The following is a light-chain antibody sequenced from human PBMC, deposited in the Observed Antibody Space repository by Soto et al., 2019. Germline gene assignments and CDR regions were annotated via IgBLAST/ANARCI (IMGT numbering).Light chain of an antibody. CDR3: QQYGNSPIT. CDR1: QSVSSSY. CDR2: GAS. V-gene: IGKV3-20*01. J-gene: IGKJ3*01. Sequence: EIVLTQSPGTLSLSPGERATLSCRACQSVSSSYLAWYQQKPGQAPRLLIYGASSRATGIPDRLSGSGSGTDFTLTISRLEPEDFAVYYCQQYGNSPITFGPGTKVDIK.